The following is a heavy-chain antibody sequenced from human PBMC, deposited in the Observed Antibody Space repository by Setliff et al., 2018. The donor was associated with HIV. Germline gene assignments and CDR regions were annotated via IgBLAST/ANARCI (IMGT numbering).Heavy chain of an antibody. V-gene: IGHV1-3*04. J-gene: IGHJ5*01. Sequence: ASVKVSCKASGFTFSNSAVHWVRQAPGQRLEWMGRINTVNGNTKYSQKFQGRVTITRDTSATIAYMELSSLTSEDTALYFCARTDCDSGKSVLDSWGQGTLVTVSS. CDR3: ARTDCDSGKSVLDS. CDR1: GFTFSNSA. D-gene: IGHD3-10*01. CDR2: INTVNGNT.